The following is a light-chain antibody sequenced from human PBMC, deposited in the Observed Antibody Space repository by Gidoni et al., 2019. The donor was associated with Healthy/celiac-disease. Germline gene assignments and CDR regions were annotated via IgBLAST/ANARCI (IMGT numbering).Light chain of an antibody. Sequence: SVLTQPPSASGTPGQRVTISCSGSSTKIGSNYVYWYQQLPGTAPKLLSYRNNQRPSGVPDRFSGSKSGTSASLAISGLRSEDEADYYCAAWDDSLSGVVFGGGTKLTVL. CDR1: STKIGSNY. J-gene: IGLJ2*01. CDR2: RNN. CDR3: AAWDDSLSGVV. V-gene: IGLV1-47*01.